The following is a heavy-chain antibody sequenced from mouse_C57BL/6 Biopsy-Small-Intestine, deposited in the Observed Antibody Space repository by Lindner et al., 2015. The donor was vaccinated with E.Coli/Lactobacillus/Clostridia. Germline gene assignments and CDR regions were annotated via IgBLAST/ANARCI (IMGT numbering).Heavy chain of an antibody. V-gene: IGHV1-20*01. CDR1: GYAFTSHG. Sequence: SVKVSCKASGYAFTSHGISWVRQAPGQGLEWMGWISAYNGNTNYAQNFQGRVTMTSDTSTSTAYMELGSLTSDDTAVYYCVRDYDNTGYWRYWGQGTLVTVSS. J-gene: IGHJ4*01. CDR3: VRDYDNTGYWRY. CDR2: ISAYNGNT. D-gene: IGHD2-4*01.